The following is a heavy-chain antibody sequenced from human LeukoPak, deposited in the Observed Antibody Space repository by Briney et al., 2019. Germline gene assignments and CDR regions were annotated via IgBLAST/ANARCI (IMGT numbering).Heavy chain of an antibody. Sequence: SVKVSCKASGGTFSSYAISWVRQAPGQGLEWMGGIIPIFGTANYAQKFQGRDTITADESTSTAYMELSSLRSEDTAVYYCARTGGYSSSWFPLDYWGQGTLVTVSS. D-gene: IGHD6-13*01. J-gene: IGHJ4*02. V-gene: IGHV1-69*13. CDR2: IIPIFGTA. CDR1: GGTFSSYA. CDR3: ARTGGYSSSWFPLDY.